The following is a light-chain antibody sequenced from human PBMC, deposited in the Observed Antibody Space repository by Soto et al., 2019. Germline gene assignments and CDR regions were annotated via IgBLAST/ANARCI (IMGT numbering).Light chain of an antibody. Sequence: SYELTQPPSVSVSPGQTASITCSGDKLGDKYACWYQQKPGQSPVLVIYQDSKRPSGIPERFSSSNSGNTATLTISGTQAMDEADYYCQAWDSSHVVFGGGTKVTVL. CDR2: QDS. CDR1: KLGDKY. CDR3: QAWDSSHVV. V-gene: IGLV3-1*01. J-gene: IGLJ2*01.